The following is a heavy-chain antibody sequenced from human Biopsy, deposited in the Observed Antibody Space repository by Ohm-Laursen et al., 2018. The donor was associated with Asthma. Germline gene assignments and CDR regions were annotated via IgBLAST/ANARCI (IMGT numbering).Heavy chain of an antibody. D-gene: IGHD3-9*01. CDR2: VNTGNGDT. CDR1: GYNFISFA. V-gene: IGHV1-3*04. Sequence: ASVKVSCKPSGYNFISFAIHWVRQAPGQRLEWMGWVNTGNGDTKYSQKFQGRVTITRDTSASTAYMELRSLRSEDTATYYCARTYYDFLTGQVKDVFGVWGQRTMVTVSS. J-gene: IGHJ3*01. CDR3: ARTYYDFLTGQVKDVFGV.